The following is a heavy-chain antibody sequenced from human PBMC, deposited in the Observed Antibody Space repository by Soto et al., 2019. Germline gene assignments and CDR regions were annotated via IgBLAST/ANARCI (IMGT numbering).Heavy chain of an antibody. Sequence: PSQTLSLTCAISGDSVSSNSAAWNWIRQSPSRGLEWLGRTYYRSKWYNDYAVSVKSRITINPDTSKNQFSLQLNSVTPEDTAVYYCARDRYSSSWGYYYYRMDVWGQGTTVTVSS. CDR3: ARDRYSSSWGYYYYRMDV. CDR2: TYYRSKWYN. V-gene: IGHV6-1*01. CDR1: GDSVSSNSAA. J-gene: IGHJ6*02. D-gene: IGHD6-13*01.